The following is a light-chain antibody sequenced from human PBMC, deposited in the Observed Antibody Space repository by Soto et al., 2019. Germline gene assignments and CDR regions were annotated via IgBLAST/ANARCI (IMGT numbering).Light chain of an antibody. CDR1: SSDVGGYNY. Sequence: QPVLTQPPSASGSPGQSVTISCTGTSSDVGGYNYVSWYQQHPGKAPKLMIYEVSKRPSGVPDRFSGSKSGNTASLTVSGLQAEDEADYYCSSYAGSNSVFGGGTKVTVL. J-gene: IGLJ3*02. CDR2: EVS. V-gene: IGLV2-8*01. CDR3: SSYAGSNSV.